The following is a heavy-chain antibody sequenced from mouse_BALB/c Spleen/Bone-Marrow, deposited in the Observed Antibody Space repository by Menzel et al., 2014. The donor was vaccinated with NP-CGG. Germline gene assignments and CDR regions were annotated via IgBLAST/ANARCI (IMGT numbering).Heavy chain of an antibody. CDR3: TRSRCAIDD. CDR2: FNPSNGGT. J-gene: IGHJ4*01. CDR1: GYTFSSDY. V-gene: IGHV1S81*02. Sequence: VQLQQSGAELVKPGASVTLSCKASGYTFSSDYMYWVKQRPGQGLEWIGEFNPSNGGTNFNEKFKSKATLTVDKSSSTEYMQLSSLTSEDSAVYIGTRSRCAIDDWGQGTTVTVSS.